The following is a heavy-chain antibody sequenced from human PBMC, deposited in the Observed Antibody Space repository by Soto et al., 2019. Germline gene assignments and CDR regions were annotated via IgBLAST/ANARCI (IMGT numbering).Heavy chain of an antibody. CDR1: GYTFTSYY. CDR3: ARVGRLTTDAIAVFDP. CDR2: INPSGGST. Sequence: QVQLVQSGAEVRKPGASVKVSCKASGYTFTSYYIHWVRQAPGQGLEWMGIINPSGGSTSYAQKFQGRVTMTRDTSTNTVYMELSSLRSEDTAVYYCARVGRLTTDAIAVFDPWGQGTLVTVSS. D-gene: IGHD3-22*01. V-gene: IGHV1-46*01. J-gene: IGHJ5*02.